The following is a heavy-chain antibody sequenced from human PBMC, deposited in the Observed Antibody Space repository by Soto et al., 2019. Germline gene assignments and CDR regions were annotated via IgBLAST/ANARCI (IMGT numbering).Heavy chain of an antibody. CDR2: ISAYNGNT. J-gene: IGHJ4*02. CDR3: ARVPDYEYSRLIDY. Sequence: GASVKVSCKASGYTFTSYGISWVRQAPGQGLVWMGWISAYNGNTNYAQKLQGRVTMTTDTSTSTAYMELRSLRSDDTAVYYCARVPDYEYSRLIDYWGQGTLVTVSS. CDR1: GYTFTSYG. V-gene: IGHV1-18*01. D-gene: IGHD6-6*01.